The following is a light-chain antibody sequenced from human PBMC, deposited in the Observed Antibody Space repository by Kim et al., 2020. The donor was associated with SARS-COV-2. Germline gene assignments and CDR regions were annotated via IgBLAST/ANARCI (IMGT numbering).Light chain of an antibody. CDR2: SKN. CDR1: SLRSYY. Sequence: VALGQTVRITYQGDSLRSYYATWYQQKPGQAPILVIYSKNNRPSGIPDRFSGSSSGNTASLTITGTQAGDEADYYCNSRDSNDNVVFGGGTQLTVL. V-gene: IGLV3-19*01. CDR3: NSRDSNDNVV. J-gene: IGLJ2*01.